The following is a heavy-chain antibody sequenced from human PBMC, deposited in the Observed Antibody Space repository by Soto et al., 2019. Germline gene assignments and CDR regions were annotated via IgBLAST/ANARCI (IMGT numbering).Heavy chain of an antibody. D-gene: IGHD2-8*01. J-gene: IGHJ4*02. CDR3: ARASMVYARKDFDY. CDR2: ISYDGSNK. Sequence: QVQLVESGGGVVQPGRSLRLSCAASGFTFSSYAMHWVRQAPGKWLEWVAVISYDGSNKYYADSVKGRFTISRDNSKNTLYLQMNSLRAEDTAVYYCARASMVYARKDFDYWGQGTLVTVSS. CDR1: GFTFSSYA. V-gene: IGHV3-30-3*01.